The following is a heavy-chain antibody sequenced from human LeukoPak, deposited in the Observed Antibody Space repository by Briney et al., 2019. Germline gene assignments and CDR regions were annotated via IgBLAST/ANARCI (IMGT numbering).Heavy chain of an antibody. D-gene: IGHD4-17*01. CDR3: GRDDGEDLPFDS. CDR1: GFIFSDYW. CDR2: IRGDGTIT. Sequence: GGSLRLSCAASGFIFSDYWMHWVRQVPGKGLVWVSRIRGDGTITNYADSVKGRFTVSRDNTKNTFFLQMNNLRDEDVAIYYCGRDDGEDLPFDSWGQGTLVIVSS. V-gene: IGHV3-74*01. J-gene: IGHJ4*02.